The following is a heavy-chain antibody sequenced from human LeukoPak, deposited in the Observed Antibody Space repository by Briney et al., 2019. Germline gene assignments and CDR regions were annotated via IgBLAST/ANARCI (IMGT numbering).Heavy chain of an antibody. CDR3: ARVSGAAIYYYYGMDV. D-gene: IGHD6-25*01. CDR1: GFIFSSYG. CDR2: IYSGGST. V-gene: IGHV3-NL1*01. J-gene: IGHJ6*02. Sequence: GRSLRLSCAASGFIFSSYGMHWVRQAPGKGLEWVSVIYSGGSTYYADSVKGRFTISRDNSKNTLYLQMNSLRAEDTAVYYCARVSGAAIYYYYGMDVWGQGTTVTVSS.